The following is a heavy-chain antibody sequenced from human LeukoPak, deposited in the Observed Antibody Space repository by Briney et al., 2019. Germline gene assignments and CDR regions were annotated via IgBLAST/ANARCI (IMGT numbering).Heavy chain of an antibody. D-gene: IGHD6-19*01. CDR1: GYTFTSYG. V-gene: IGHV7-4-1*02. Sequence: SVKVSCKASGYTFTSYGISWVRQAPGQGLEWMGWINTNTGNPTYAQGFTGRFVFSLDTSVSTAYLQISSLKAEDTAVYYCARELRGIAVAGTGGYWGQGTLVTVSS. CDR3: ARELRGIAVAGTGGY. J-gene: IGHJ4*02. CDR2: INTNTGNP.